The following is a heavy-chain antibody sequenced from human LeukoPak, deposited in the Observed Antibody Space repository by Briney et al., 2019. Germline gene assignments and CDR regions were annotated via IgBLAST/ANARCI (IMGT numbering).Heavy chain of an antibody. CDR1: GFTLSNYW. D-gene: IGHD3-22*01. CDR2: ITSDGSST. CDR3: VRSSGFPDY. Sequence: GVSLRLTCAASGFTLSNYWMHWVRQAPGKGLVWVSRITSDGSSTNYADSVKGRFTISRDNAKNTLYLQMNSLRAEDTAVYYCVRSSGFPDYWGQGTLVTVSS. J-gene: IGHJ4*02. V-gene: IGHV3-74*01.